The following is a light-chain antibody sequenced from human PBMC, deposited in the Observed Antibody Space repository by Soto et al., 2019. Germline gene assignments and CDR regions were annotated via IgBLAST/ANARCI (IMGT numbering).Light chain of an antibody. V-gene: IGKV1-39*01. Sequence: DIQLPQSPSSLSASVGDRVTITCRSSQTISTYLNWYQQKPGKAPKLLIHGASSLQYRVPSKFSGSGSGTDFTLTITSLQPEDSATYFCQQSYGDTRTFGQGTKVEI. J-gene: IGKJ1*01. CDR1: QTISTY. CDR2: GAS. CDR3: QQSYGDTRT.